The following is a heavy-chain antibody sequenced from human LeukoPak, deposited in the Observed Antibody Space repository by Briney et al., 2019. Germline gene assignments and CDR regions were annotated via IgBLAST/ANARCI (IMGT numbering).Heavy chain of an antibody. CDR1: GFTFSSYS. Sequence: PGGSLRLSCAASGFTFSSYSMNWVRQAPGKGLEWVANIQPDGSEKYYVDSVKGRFTISRDNAKNSLYLQMNDLRGEDTAVYYCARDPQRRSDYWGQGTLVTVSS. V-gene: IGHV3-7*01. CDR2: IQPDGSEK. J-gene: IGHJ4*02. CDR3: ARDPQRRSDY.